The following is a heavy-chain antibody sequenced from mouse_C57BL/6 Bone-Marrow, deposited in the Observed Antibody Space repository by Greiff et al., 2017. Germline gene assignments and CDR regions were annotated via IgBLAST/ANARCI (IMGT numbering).Heavy chain of an antibody. CDR3: ARDGYYFYYAMDY. J-gene: IGHJ4*01. V-gene: IGHV1-4*01. D-gene: IGHD2-3*01. Sequence: QVQLQQSGAELARPGASVKLSCKASGYTFTGYTMHWVKQRTGQGLEWIGYINPSSGDTKYNQKFKDKATLTADTSSSTAYMQLSSLTSEDSAVYYCARDGYYFYYAMDYWGQGTSVTVSS. CDR1: GYTFTGYT. CDR2: INPSSGDT.